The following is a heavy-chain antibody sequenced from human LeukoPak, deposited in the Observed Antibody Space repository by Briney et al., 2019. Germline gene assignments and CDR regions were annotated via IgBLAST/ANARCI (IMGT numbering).Heavy chain of an antibody. D-gene: IGHD1-26*01. CDR3: SKGAPVGGTRHFDY. CDR2: IGGSGETT. J-gene: IGHJ4*02. Sequence: GGSLRLSCAASGFTFSTYGMSWVRQAPRKGLEWVAIIGGSGETTIYGDSVKGRLTISKDNSKNTVYLQMTSLRVEAPAVYYCSKGAPVGGTRHFDYWGQRALVSVSS. CDR1: GFTFSTYG. V-gene: IGHV3-23*01.